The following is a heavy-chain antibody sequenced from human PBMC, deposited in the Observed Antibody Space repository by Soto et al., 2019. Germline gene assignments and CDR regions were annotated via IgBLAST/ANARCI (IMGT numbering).Heavy chain of an antibody. Sequence: GASVKVSRKGSGYTLYSYWISWVRQAPGQSLDWMGWISAYNGNTNYAQKLQGRVTMTTDTSTSTAYMGLRSLRSDDTAVYYCARGGRDNWNDLYNWFDPWGQGTLVTVSS. CDR2: ISAYNGNT. CDR3: ARGGRDNWNDLYNWFDP. J-gene: IGHJ5*02. D-gene: IGHD1-20*01. CDR1: GYTLYSYW. V-gene: IGHV1-18*01.